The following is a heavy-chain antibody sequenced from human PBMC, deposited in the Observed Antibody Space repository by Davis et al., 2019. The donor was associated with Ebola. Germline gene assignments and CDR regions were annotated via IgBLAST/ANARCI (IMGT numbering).Heavy chain of an antibody. D-gene: IGHD6-19*01. CDR2: IYNSGST. J-gene: IGHJ3*02. V-gene: IGHV4-59*08. CDR3: ARHLRTVAGADAFDI. Sequence: PGGSLRLSCTVSGGSISSYYWSWIRQPPGKGLEWIGYIYNSGSTNYNPSLKSRVTISVDTSKNQFSLKLSSMTAADTAVYYCARHLRTVAGADAFDIWGQGTMVTVSS. CDR1: GGSISSYY.